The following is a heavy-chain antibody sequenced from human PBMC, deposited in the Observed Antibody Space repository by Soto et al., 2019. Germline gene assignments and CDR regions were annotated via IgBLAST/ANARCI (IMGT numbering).Heavy chain of an antibody. Sequence: GGSLRLSCAASGFTFGNYSVHWVRQAPGKGLEWVSSIGSRGDTYYADSVKGRLTISREYAKNSLSLQMNSLRAEDTAVYYCAREETAWPLAYGLDVWGQGTTVTVSS. J-gene: IGHJ6*02. CDR1: GFTFGNYS. D-gene: IGHD2-21*02. CDR3: AREETAWPLAYGLDV. V-gene: IGHV3-21*01. CDR2: IGSRGDT.